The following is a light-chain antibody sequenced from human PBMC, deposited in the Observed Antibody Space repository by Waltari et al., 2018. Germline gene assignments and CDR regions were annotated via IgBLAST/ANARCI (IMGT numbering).Light chain of an antibody. Sequence: EILLTQSPGTLSLSPGERATLSCRASQSVSRALAWYQQKPGQAPRLLIYAASSRATGIPDRFSGSGSGTDFSLTISRLEPEDFAVYYCQHYVRLPVTFGQGTKVEIK. CDR2: AAS. CDR1: QSVSRA. CDR3: QHYVRLPVT. J-gene: IGKJ1*01. V-gene: IGKV3-20*01.